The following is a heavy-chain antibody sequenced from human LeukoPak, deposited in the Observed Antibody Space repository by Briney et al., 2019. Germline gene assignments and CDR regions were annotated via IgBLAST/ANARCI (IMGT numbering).Heavy chain of an antibody. D-gene: IGHD3-22*01. J-gene: IGHJ6*03. V-gene: IGHV3-64*01. CDR3: ARLKFYDSTGYSPGHYMDV. CDR2: ISSNGGST. Sequence: GGSLRLSCAASGFTFSSYAMHWVRRAPGKGLEYVSAISSNGGSTYYANSVKGRFTISRDNSKNTLYLQMGSLRAEDMAVYYCARLKFYDSTGYSPGHYMDVWGKGTTVTVSS. CDR1: GFTFSSYA.